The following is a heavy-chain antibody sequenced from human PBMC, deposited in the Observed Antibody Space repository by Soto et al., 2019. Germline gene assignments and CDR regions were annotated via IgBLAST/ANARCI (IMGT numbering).Heavy chain of an antibody. D-gene: IGHD3-16*01. Sequence: QVQLQESGPGLVMPSGTLSLTCAVSGASISSSDWWNWVRQPPGKGLEWIGEIYHGGTTIYNPSLNSRVRISIDESKNHFSLKLTSVTAADTAVYYCARDFKAPNDAWAFDYWGQGILVTVSS. J-gene: IGHJ4*02. V-gene: IGHV4-4*02. CDR3: ARDFKAPNDAWAFDY. CDR2: IYHGGTT. CDR1: GASISSSDW.